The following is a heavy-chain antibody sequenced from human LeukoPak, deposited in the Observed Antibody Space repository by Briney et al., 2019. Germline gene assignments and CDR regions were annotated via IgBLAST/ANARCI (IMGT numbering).Heavy chain of an antibody. J-gene: IGHJ4*02. CDR1: GGSISSSSYY. V-gene: IGHV4-39*07. Sequence: SETLSLTCTVSGGSISSSSYYRGWIRQPPGKGLEWIGSIYYSGSTYYNPSLKSRVTISVDTSKNQFSLKLSSVTAADTAVYYCARLGYDQLSRYFDYWGQGTLVTVSS. CDR3: ARLGYDQLSRYFDY. CDR2: IYYSGST. D-gene: IGHD2-2*01.